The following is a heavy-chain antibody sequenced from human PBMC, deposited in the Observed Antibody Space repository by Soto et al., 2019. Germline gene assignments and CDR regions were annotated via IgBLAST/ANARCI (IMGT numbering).Heavy chain of an antibody. V-gene: IGHV4-30-4*01. J-gene: IGHJ4*02. CDR1: GGSISTVDYW. CDR2: IYDGGRT. CDR3: ARGPSGDKVDS. D-gene: IGHD7-27*01. Sequence: QVQLQESGPGLVKPSQTLSLTCTVSGGSISTVDYWWSWIRQSPDMGLEWIGHIYDGGRTYNNPSLESRGTRSVDTSKSQLSRTLRSVSAAATAVSYCARGPSGDKVDSWGQGTVVTVSS.